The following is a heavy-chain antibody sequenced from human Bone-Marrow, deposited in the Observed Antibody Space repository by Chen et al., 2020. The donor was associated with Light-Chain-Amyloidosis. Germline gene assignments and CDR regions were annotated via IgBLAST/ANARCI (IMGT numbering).Heavy chain of an antibody. CDR1: GGSISSYY. Sequence: QVQLQESGPGLVKPSETLSLTCTVSGGSISSYYWSWIRQTPGRGLEWIGYIYYTGSTNYNPSLKSRVTISIDTSRKQFSLRLSSVTAADTAVYFCARDGMIKFGGYYYGLDVWGQGTTVVVSS. J-gene: IGHJ6*02. CDR2: IYYTGST. V-gene: IGHV4-59*01. D-gene: IGHD3-16*01. CDR3: ARDGMIKFGGYYYGLDV.